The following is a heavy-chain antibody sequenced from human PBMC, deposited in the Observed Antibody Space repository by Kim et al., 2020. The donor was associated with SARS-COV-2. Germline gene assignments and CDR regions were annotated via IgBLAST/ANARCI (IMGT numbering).Heavy chain of an antibody. CDR3: ARGAYYYYGMDV. CDR1: GGSISSGGYY. V-gene: IGHV4-31*03. CDR2: IYYSGST. Sequence: SETLSLTCTVSGGSISSGGYYWSWIRQHPGKGLEWIGYIYYSGSTYYNPSLKSRVTISVDTSKNQFSLKLSSVTAADTAVYYCARGAYYYYGMDVWGQGTTVTVSS. J-gene: IGHJ6*02.